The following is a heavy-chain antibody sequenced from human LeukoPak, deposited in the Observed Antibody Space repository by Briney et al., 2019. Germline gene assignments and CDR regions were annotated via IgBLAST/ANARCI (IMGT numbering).Heavy chain of an antibody. CDR2: IYTSGST. CDR3: ARDRKGYCSGGSCYENWFDP. Sequence: TSETLSLTCTASGGSISSYYWSWIRQPAGKGLEWIGRIYTSGSTNYNPSLKSRVTMSVDTSKNQFSLKLSSVTAADTAVYYCARDRKGYCSGGSCYENWFDPWGQGTLVTVSS. V-gene: IGHV4-4*07. CDR1: GGSISSYY. J-gene: IGHJ5*02. D-gene: IGHD2-15*01.